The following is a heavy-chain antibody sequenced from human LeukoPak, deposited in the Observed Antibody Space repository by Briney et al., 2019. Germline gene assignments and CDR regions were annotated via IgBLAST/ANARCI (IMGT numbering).Heavy chain of an antibody. D-gene: IGHD3-9*01. V-gene: IGHV1-69*10. Sequence: ASVKVSCKASGYTFTSYGISWVRQAPGQGLEWMGGITPILGTANYAQKFQGRVTITADKSTSTAYMELSSLRSEDTAVYYCARGTYDISLEGYYYYMDVWGKGTTVTVSS. CDR3: ARGTYDISLEGYYYYMDV. CDR2: ITPILGTA. CDR1: GYTFTSYG. J-gene: IGHJ6*03.